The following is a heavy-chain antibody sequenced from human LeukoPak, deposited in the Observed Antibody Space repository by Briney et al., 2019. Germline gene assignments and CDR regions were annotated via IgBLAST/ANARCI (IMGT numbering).Heavy chain of an antibody. J-gene: IGHJ3*02. CDR2: MNPNSGNT. Sequence: ASLKVSCKASRCTFTSYDINWVRQATGQGREWMGWMNPNSGNTGYPQKFHGRVTMTRNTAIHTAYVELRSLRSEDTAVYYCARGLENIANDAVDIWGQGTMVTVSS. D-gene: IGHD2/OR15-2a*01. CDR1: RCTFTSYD. V-gene: IGHV1-8*01. CDR3: ARGLENIANDAVDI.